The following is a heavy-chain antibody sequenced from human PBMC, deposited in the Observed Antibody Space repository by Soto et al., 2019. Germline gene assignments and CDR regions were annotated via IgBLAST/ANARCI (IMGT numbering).Heavy chain of an antibody. CDR3: AREGGIVGATTVDY. CDR2: IYYSGST. D-gene: IGHD1-26*01. Sequence: SETLSLSCTVSGGSISSGDYYWSWIRQPPGKGLEWIGYIYYSGSTYYNPSLKSRVTISVDTSKNQFSLKLSSVTAADTAVYYCAREGGIVGATTVDYWGQGTLVTVSS. V-gene: IGHV4-30-4*01. J-gene: IGHJ4*02. CDR1: GGSISSGDYY.